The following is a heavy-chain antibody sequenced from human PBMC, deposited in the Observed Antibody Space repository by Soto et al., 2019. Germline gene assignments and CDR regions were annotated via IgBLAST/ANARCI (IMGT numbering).Heavy chain of an antibody. V-gene: IGHV3-48*01. D-gene: IGHD2-21*01. CDR3: ARGTNIFTYYYYYMDV. CDR2: ISSSSSTI. J-gene: IGHJ6*03. CDR1: GFTFSSYS. Sequence: GGSLRLSCAASGFTFSSYSMNWVRQAPGKGLEWVSYISSSSSTIYYADSVKGRFTISRDNAKNSLYLQMNSLRAEDTAVYYCARGTNIFTYYYYYMDVWGKGTTVTVSS.